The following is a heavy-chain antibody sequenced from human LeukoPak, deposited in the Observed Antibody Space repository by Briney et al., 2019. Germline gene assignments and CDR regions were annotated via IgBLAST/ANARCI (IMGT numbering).Heavy chain of an antibody. V-gene: IGHV3-64D*09. Sequence: PGGSLRLSCSASGFSFSTYAMHWVRQAPGKGLEYVSAINNNGGSTYYADSVKGRFTISRDNSKNTLYLQMSSLGAEDTAVYYCVKNWNYDYWGQGTLVTVSS. CDR2: INNNGGST. CDR3: VKNWNYDY. CDR1: GFSFSTYA. J-gene: IGHJ4*02. D-gene: IGHD1-7*01.